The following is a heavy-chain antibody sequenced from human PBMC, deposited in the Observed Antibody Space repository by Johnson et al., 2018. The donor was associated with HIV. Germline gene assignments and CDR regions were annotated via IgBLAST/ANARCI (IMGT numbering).Heavy chain of an antibody. V-gene: IGHV3-30-3*01. CDR1: GFTFSSYA. Sequence: QVQLVESGGALVKPGGSLRLSCVASGFTFSSYAMHWVRQAPGKGLEWVAVISYDGSNKYYADSVKGRFTISRDNSKNTLYLQMNSLRAEDTAVYYCARDPRLGELKIDRRGYAFDIWGQGTMVTVSS. CDR2: ISYDGSNK. CDR3: ARDPRLGELKIDRRGYAFDI. D-gene: IGHD3-16*01. J-gene: IGHJ3*02.